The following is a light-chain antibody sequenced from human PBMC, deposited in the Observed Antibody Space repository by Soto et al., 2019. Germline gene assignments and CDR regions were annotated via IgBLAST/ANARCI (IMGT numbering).Light chain of an antibody. CDR2: GAS. V-gene: IGKV3-15*01. CDR3: QQYNTWPPT. CDR1: QSISSN. Sequence: MTQSPSTLSASVGDRVTITCRASQSISSNLAWYQQKPGQAPRLLIYGASTRATGVPARISGSASGTEFTLTISSLQSEDVAVYSCQQYNTWPPTFGQGTKVEIK. J-gene: IGKJ1*01.